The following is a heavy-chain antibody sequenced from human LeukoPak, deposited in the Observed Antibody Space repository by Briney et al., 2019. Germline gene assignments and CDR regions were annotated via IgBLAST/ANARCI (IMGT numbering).Heavy chain of an antibody. CDR1: GFTFSSYG. V-gene: IGHV3-30*02. CDR3: AKDDTAAAIPFDY. J-gene: IGHJ4*02. CDR2: IRYDGSNK. D-gene: IGHD2-2*02. Sequence: PGGSLRLSCAASGFTFSSYGMHWVRQAPGKGLEWVAFIRYDGSNKYYADSVKGRFTISRDNSKNTLYLQMNSLRAEDTAVYYCAKDDTAAAIPFDYWGQGTLVTVSS.